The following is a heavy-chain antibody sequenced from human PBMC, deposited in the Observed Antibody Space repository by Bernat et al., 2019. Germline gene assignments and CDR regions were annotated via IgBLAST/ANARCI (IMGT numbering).Heavy chain of an antibody. D-gene: IGHD1-1*01. V-gene: IGHV1-18*01. J-gene: IGHJ4*02. Sequence: QVQLVQSGGEVKEPGASVKVSCKASGYPFTGYGITWVRQAPGQGLEWMGWISGENDNTNYAQSFQGRVTMTTDTSTSTAYMEVRSLRSDDTAVYYCARDYSFGRPLDFWGQGTLVIVSS. CDR3: ARDYSFGRPLDF. CDR1: GYPFTGYG. CDR2: ISGENDNT.